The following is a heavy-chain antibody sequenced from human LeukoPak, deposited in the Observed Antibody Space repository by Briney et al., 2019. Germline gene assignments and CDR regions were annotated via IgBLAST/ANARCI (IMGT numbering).Heavy chain of an antibody. CDR2: ISGSGGST. D-gene: IGHD3-10*01. V-gene: IGHV3-23*01. J-gene: IGHJ3*02. Sequence: GGSLRLSCAASGFTFSSYAMSWVRQAPGKGLEWVSAISGSGGSTYYADSVKGRFAISRDDAKNSLYLQMNSLRDDDTAVYYCARGLTRRAFDIWGQGTMVTVSS. CDR3: ARGLTRRAFDI. CDR1: GFTFSSYA.